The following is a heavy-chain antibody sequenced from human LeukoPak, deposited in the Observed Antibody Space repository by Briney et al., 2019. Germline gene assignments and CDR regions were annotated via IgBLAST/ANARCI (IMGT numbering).Heavy chain of an antibody. V-gene: IGHV3-30*18. CDR3: AKSPLGDIAVAGFDY. CDR2: ISYDGSNK. J-gene: IGHJ4*02. CDR1: GFTFSSYG. D-gene: IGHD6-19*01. Sequence: QPGRSLRLSCAASGFTFSSYGMHWVRQAPGKGLEWVAVISYDGSNKYYADSVKGRFTISRDNSKNTLYLQMNSLRAEDTAVYYCAKSPLGDIAVAGFDYWGQGTLVTVSS.